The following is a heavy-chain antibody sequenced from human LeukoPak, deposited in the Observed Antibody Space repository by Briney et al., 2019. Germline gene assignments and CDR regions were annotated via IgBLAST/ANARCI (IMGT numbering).Heavy chain of an antibody. V-gene: IGHV1-69*13. CDR1: GGTFSSYA. J-gene: IGHJ4*02. Sequence: WASVKVSCKASGGTFSSYAISWVRQAPGQGLERMGGIIPIFGTANYAQKFQGRVTITADESTSTAYIELSSLRSEDTAVYYCARAYSSSSWDFLFAQFDYWGQGTLVTVSS. D-gene: IGHD6-6*01. CDR2: IIPIFGTA. CDR3: ARAYSSSSWDFLFAQFDY.